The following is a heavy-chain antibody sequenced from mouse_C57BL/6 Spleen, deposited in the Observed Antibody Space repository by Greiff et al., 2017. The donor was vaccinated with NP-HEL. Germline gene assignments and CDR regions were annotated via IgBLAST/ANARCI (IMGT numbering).Heavy chain of an antibody. CDR3: ARGDYGGDGYAMDY. J-gene: IGHJ4*01. V-gene: IGHV1-80*01. Sequence: QVQLKESGAELVKPGASVKISCKASGYAFSSYWMNWVKQRPGKGLEWIGQIYPGDGDTNYNGKFKGKATLTADKSSSTAYMQLSSLTSEDSAVYFCARGDYGGDGYAMDYWGQRTSVTVSS. CDR2: IYPGDGDT. D-gene: IGHD2-4*01. CDR1: GYAFSSYW.